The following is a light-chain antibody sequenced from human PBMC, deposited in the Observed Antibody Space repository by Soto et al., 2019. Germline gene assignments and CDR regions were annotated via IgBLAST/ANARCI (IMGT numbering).Light chain of an antibody. CDR2: EVA. J-gene: IGLJ3*02. CDR1: SSDVGGYDY. CDR3: RSHSSSNTIVV. Sequence: QSVLTQPASVSGSPGQSITISCTGSSSDVGGYDYVSWYQHQPGKAPKLMIYEVASRPSGVSNRFSGSKSGNTASLTIAGLRAEDEGDYYCRSHSSSNTIVVFGGGTKLTVL. V-gene: IGLV2-14*01.